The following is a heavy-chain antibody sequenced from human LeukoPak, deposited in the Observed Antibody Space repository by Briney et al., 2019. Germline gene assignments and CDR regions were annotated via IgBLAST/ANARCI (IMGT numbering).Heavy chain of an antibody. CDR1: GYTFTSYY. D-gene: IGHD3-3*01. V-gene: IGHV1-46*01. Sequence: ASVKVSCKASGYTFTSYYMHWVRQAPGQGLEWMGIINPSGGSTSYAQKFQGRVTMTRDMSTSTVYMELSSLRSEDTAVYYCARELTPLRFLEKGAFDIWGQGTMVTVSS. CDR3: ARELTPLRFLEKGAFDI. CDR2: INPSGGST. J-gene: IGHJ3*02.